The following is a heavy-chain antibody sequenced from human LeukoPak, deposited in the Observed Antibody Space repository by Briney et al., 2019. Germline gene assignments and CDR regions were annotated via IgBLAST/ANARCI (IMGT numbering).Heavy chain of an antibody. V-gene: IGHV1-2*02. CDR3: ARGERDRNWFDP. Sequence: ASVKVSCKASGYTFTGYYMHWVRQAPGQGLEWMGWINPNSGGTNYAQKFQGRVTMTRDMSTSTVYMELSSLRSEDTAVYYCARGERDRNWFDPWGQGTLVTVSS. J-gene: IGHJ5*02. CDR2: INPNSGGT. CDR1: GYTFTGYY. D-gene: IGHD1-1*01.